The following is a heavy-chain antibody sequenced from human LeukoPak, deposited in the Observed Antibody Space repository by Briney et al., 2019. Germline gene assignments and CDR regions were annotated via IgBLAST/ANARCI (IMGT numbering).Heavy chain of an antibody. CDR2: IKSKSEGETI. Sequence: GALRLSFEAPGFTLSNAWMYLVRQVPGKGLEGVGRIKSKSEGETIDHAAPVKGRFTISRDDSKSIAYLQMNSLKTEDTAVYFCSFYYFDSSGRRPDPFYYYYGLGVWGQGTTVTVSS. J-gene: IGHJ6*02. CDR1: GFTLSNAW. CDR3: SFYYFDSSGRRPDPFYYYYGLGV. D-gene: IGHD3-22*01. V-gene: IGHV3-15*01.